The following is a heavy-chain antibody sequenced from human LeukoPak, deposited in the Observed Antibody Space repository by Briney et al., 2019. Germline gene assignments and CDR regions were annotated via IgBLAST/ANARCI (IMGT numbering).Heavy chain of an antibody. D-gene: IGHD1-7*01. Sequence: ASVKVSCKASGYTFTSYAMHWVRQAPGQRLEWMGWINAGNGNTKYSQKFQGRVTITRDTSASTAYVELSSLRSEDTAVYYCARVLRTGTTFDPWGQGTLVTVSS. J-gene: IGHJ5*02. V-gene: IGHV1-3*01. CDR2: INAGNGNT. CDR1: GYTFTSYA. CDR3: ARVLRTGTTFDP.